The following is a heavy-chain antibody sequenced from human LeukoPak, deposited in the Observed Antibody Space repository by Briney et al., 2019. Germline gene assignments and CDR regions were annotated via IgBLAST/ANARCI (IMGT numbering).Heavy chain of an antibody. CDR3: ATILNYDSSGHIDY. V-gene: IGHV4-39*07. D-gene: IGHD3-22*01. Sequence: SETLSLTCTVSGGSISSSSYYWGWIRQPPGKGLEWIGSIYYSGSTYYNPSLKSRVTISVDTSKNQFSLKLSSVTAADTAVYYCATILNYDSSGHIDYWGQGTLVTVSS. J-gene: IGHJ4*02. CDR1: GGSISSSSYY. CDR2: IYYSGST.